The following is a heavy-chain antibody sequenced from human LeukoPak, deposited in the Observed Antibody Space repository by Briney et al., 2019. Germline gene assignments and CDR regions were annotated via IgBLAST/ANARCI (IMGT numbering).Heavy chain of an antibody. V-gene: IGHV3-23*01. CDR1: GFTFSSYD. CDR3: AEPWGYCSGGSCSFYFDY. CDR2: ISGSGGST. Sequence: LPGGSLRLSCAASGFTFSSYDMHWVRQAPGRGLEWVSAISGSGGSTYYADSVKGRFTISRDNSKNTLYLQMNSLRSEDTAVYFCAEPWGYCSGGSCSFYFDYWGQGTLVTVSS. J-gene: IGHJ4*02. D-gene: IGHD2-15*01.